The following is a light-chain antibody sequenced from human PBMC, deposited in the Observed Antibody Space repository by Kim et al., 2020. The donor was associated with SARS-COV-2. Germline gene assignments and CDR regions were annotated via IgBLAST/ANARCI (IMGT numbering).Light chain of an antibody. J-gene: IGLJ3*02. V-gene: IGLV1-44*01. CDR3: ATWDDGLRGRM. CDR2: YDN. Sequence: GERVTSSGSGSSSNIGRNKVNWYQQLPGTAPKLLIYYDNQRPSGVPDRFSGSKSGTSASLAISGLQAEDEADYYCATWDDGLRGRMFGGGTQLTVL. CDR1: SSNIGRNK.